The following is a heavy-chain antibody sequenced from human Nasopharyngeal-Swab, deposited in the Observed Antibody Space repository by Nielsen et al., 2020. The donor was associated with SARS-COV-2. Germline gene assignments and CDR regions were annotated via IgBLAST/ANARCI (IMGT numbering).Heavy chain of an antibody. CDR2: INHSGST. Sequence: SETLSLTCAVYGGSFSGYYWSWIRQPPGKGLEWIGEINHSGSTNYNPSLKSRVTISVDTSKNQFSLKLSSVTAADTAVYYCAREIRVRGDFWSGYYTLFDYWGQGTLVTVSS. CDR3: AREIRVRGDFWSGYYTLFDY. J-gene: IGHJ4*02. D-gene: IGHD3-3*01. V-gene: IGHV4-34*01. CDR1: GGSFSGYY.